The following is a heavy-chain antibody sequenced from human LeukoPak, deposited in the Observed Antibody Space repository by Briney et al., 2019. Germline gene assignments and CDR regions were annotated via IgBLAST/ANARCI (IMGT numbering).Heavy chain of an antibody. D-gene: IGHD3-22*01. J-gene: IGHJ4*02. CDR3: ARGRLTYYYDSSGYPFDY. Sequence: GGSLRLSCAASGFTFSNYALHWVRQAPGKGLEWVAVISYDDTNKYYVDSVKGRFTISRDNSKNTLYLQMNSLRAEDTAVYYCARGRLTYYYDSSGYPFDYWGQGTLVTVSS. V-gene: IGHV3-30*04. CDR2: ISYDDTNK. CDR1: GFTFSNYA.